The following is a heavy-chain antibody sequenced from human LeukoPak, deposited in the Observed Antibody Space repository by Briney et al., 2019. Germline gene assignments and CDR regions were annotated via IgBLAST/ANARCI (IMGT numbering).Heavy chain of an antibody. CDR3: ARNLNYYGSGTYDY. J-gene: IGHJ4*02. Sequence: PGGSLRLSCAASGFTFTTYSINWVRQAPGKGLEWVSYISSSGTSLYYADSAEGRFTISRDNAKNSLYLQMNSLRDEDTAVYYCARNLNYYGSGTYDYWGQGTLVTVSS. D-gene: IGHD3-10*01. CDR2: ISSSGTSL. CDR1: GFTFTTYS. V-gene: IGHV3-48*02.